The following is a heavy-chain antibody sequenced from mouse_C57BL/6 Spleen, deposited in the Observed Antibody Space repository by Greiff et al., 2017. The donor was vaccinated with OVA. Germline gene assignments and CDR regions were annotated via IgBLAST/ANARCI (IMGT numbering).Heavy chain of an antibody. Sequence: VQLQQPGAELVKPGASVKLSCKASGYTFTSYWMHWVKQRPGQGLEWIGMIHPNSGSTNYNEKFKSKATLTVDKSSSTAYMQLSSLTSEDSAVYYCASPYYGSSPYYAMDYWGQGTSVTVAS. J-gene: IGHJ4*01. CDR3: ASPYYGSSPYYAMDY. CDR2: IHPNSGST. CDR1: GYTFTSYW. V-gene: IGHV1-64*01. D-gene: IGHD1-1*01.